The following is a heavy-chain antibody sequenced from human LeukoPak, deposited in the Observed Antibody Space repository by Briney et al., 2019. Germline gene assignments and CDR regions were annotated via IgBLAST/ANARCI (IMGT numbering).Heavy chain of an antibody. CDR2: ISPSAGDT. CDR3: ARDSGGNSHWNYYSYYMDV. D-gene: IGHD3-10*01. CDR1: GYTFTNHY. Sequence: ASVKVSCKTSGYTFTNHYVHWVRQAPGQGLEWMGKISPSAGDTSYAQKFQGTVTLTRDTSTGTVYMELRSLRSEDTAVYYCARDSGGNSHWNYYSYYMDVWGKGTTVTVSS. J-gene: IGHJ6*03. V-gene: IGHV1-46*01.